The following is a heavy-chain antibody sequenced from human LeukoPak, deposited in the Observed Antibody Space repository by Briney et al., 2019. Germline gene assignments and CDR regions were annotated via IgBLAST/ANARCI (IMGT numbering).Heavy chain of an antibody. V-gene: IGHV3-9*01. J-gene: IGHJ4*02. CDR1: GFTFDNYA. Sequence: GRSLRLSCAASGFTFDNYAMHWVRQAPGKGLEWVSGIAWNSGNTGFADSVKGRFTVSRDNAENSLYLEMNSLTPEDTAFYFCAKDMNSYGSGSSYNPWGSFDSWGQGTLVTVSS. D-gene: IGHD3-10*01. CDR3: AKDMNSYGSGSSYNPWGSFDS. CDR2: IAWNSGNT.